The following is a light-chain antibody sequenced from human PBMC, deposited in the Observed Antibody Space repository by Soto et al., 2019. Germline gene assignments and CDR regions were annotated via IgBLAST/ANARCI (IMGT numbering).Light chain of an antibody. CDR2: DAS. CDR3: QQFIDGWT. V-gene: IGKV1-5*01. J-gene: IGKJ1*01. Sequence: DIQMTQSPSSLSASVGDRVTITCRASESISSYVNWYQQMPGKAPNLLIYDASTLESGVPSRFRGSGSETEFTLTISGLQPDDFATYYCQQFIDGWTFGQGTKVDIK. CDR1: ESISSY.